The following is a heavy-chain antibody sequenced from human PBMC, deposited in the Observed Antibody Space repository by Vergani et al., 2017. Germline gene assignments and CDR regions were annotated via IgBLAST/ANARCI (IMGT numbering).Heavy chain of an antibody. J-gene: IGHJ4*02. Sequence: QVQLVESGGGVVQPGGSLRLSCAASGFTFNSYGMHWVRQAPGKGLEWVASIRSDESRRYYGDSMEGPFTISRDNSKNTLYLQMNSLRVEDTAVYYCARSRYDSSGFSTIFRYWGKGARVTVS. CDR1: GFTFNSYG. D-gene: IGHD3-22*01. CDR2: IRSDESRR. V-gene: IGHV3-30*02. CDR3: ARSRYDSSGFSTIFRY.